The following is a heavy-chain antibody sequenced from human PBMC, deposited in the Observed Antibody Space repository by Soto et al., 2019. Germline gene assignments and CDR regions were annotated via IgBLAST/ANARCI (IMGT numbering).Heavy chain of an antibody. CDR3: ARNLAGKDV. Sequence: SETLSLTCAVYGGSFSGYYWSWIRQPPGKGLEWIGEINHSGRTTYNPSLKSRVTISVDTSKNQFSRKMSSVTAADTAVYYCARNLAGKDVWGQGTTVTVSS. CDR1: GGSFSGYY. J-gene: IGHJ6*02. CDR2: INHSGRT. V-gene: IGHV4-34*01.